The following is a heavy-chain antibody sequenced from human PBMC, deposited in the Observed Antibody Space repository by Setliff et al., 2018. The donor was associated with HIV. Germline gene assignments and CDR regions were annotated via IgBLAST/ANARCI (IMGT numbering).Heavy chain of an antibody. CDR2: IYHDGTT. J-gene: IGHJ5*01. D-gene: IGHD6-19*01. CDR3: AGHPVTSGWLSLNWFDP. Sequence: SETLSLTCSVSGGSINTSSYYWAWVRQPPGNELEWVGSIYHDGTTHYRSSLRSRAAISIDTSKSQISLKARSVTAADTAVYFCAGHPVTSGWLSLNWFDPWGQGILVTVSS. V-gene: IGHV4-39*07. CDR1: GGSINTSSYY.